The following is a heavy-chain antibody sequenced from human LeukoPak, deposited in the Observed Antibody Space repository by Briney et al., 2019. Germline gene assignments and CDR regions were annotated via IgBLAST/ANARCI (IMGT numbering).Heavy chain of an antibody. CDR1: GFTFNSYT. J-gene: IGHJ4*02. D-gene: IGHD1-1*01. CDR2: ISSSSSYI. Sequence: PGGSLRLSYAASGFTFNSYTMNWVRPAPGKGLEWVSSISSSSSYIYYADSVKGRFTISRDNAKNSLYLQMNRLRAEDTAVYYCAREKQLERLAFGKEGSAFDYWGQGTLVTVSS. V-gene: IGHV3-21*01. CDR3: AREKQLERLAFGKEGSAFDY.